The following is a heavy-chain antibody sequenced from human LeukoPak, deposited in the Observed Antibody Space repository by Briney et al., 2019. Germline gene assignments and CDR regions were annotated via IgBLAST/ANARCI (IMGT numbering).Heavy chain of an antibody. CDR2: IYHSGST. D-gene: IGHD6-13*01. V-gene: IGHV4-4*02. J-gene: IGHJ4*02. Sequence: SGTLSLTCAVSGGSISSSNWWSWVRQPPGKGLEWIGEIYHSGSTYYNPSLKSRVTISVDTSKNQFSLKLSSVTAADTAVYYCARDARSIAAAGTNYWGQGTLVTVSS. CDR3: ARDARSIAAAGTNY. CDR1: GGSISSSNW.